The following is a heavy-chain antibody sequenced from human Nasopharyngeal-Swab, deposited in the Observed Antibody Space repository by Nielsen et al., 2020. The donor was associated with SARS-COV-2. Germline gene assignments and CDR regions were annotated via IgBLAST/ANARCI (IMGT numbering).Heavy chain of an antibody. CDR3: ARYCSTTSCPRGFDY. D-gene: IGHD2-2*01. J-gene: IGHJ4*02. CDR2: IKQSGSGQ. V-gene: IGHV3-7*01. CDR1: GFTLSSYW. Sequence: GEAMKISWAASGFTLSSYWKSWVRQAPGKGVEWVAHIKQSGSGQYYVDPVKGRFTISRDNTKNSLSLQMNSLRAEDKAVYYCARYCSTTSCPRGFDYWGQGTLVTVSS.